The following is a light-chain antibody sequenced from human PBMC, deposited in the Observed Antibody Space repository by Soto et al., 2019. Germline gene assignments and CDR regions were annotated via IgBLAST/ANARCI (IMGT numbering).Light chain of an antibody. Sequence: DVQMTQSRSTLSASVGDTVAITFRASQSISNWLAWYQQKPGTAPKVLIYHASNLQSGVPSRFSGSGSGTEFTLTISSLQPDYFATYYCQQYNSYPWTFGQGTKVDIK. J-gene: IGKJ1*01. CDR3: QQYNSYPWT. CDR1: QSISNW. CDR2: HAS. V-gene: IGKV1-5*01.